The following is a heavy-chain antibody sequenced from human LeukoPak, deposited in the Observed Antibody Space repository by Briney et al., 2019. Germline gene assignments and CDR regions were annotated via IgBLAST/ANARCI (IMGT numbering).Heavy chain of an antibody. J-gene: IGHJ4*02. CDR2: ISSSSSYI. D-gene: IGHD6-19*01. Sequence: GGSLRLSCAASGFTFSSYSMNWVRQAPGKGLEWVSSISSSSSYIYYSDSVKGRFTISRDNAKNSLYLQMNSLRAEDTAVYYCARDPREAVDSFDYWGQGTLVTVSS. V-gene: IGHV3-21*01. CDR3: ARDPREAVDSFDY. CDR1: GFTFSSYS.